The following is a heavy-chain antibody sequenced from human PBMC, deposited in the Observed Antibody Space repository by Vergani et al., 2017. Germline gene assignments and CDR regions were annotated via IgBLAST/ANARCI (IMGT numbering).Heavy chain of an antibody. D-gene: IGHD3-3*01. CDR2: IWYDGSNK. CDR1: GFTFSSYG. Sequence: QVQLVESGGGVVQPGRSLRLSCAASGFTFSSYGMHWVRQAPGKGLEWVAVIWYDGSNKYYADSVKGRFTISRDNSKNTLYLQMNSLRAEDTAVYYCAKFRTTGRFLEWLLDYWGQGTLVTVSS. CDR3: AKFRTTGRFLEWLLDY. J-gene: IGHJ4*02. V-gene: IGHV3-33*06.